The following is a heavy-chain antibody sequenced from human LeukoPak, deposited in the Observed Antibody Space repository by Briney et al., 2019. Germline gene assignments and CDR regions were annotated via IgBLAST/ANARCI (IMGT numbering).Heavy chain of an antibody. Sequence: PGWSLRLSCATSGFTFSTYWMSWVRQAPGKGLEWVAIIKQDGTEKHYVDSVKGRFTISRGNAKNSVYLQMNSLRAEDTAVYYCARDKVDNAWTGSLFDYWGQGTLVTVSS. CDR1: GFTFSTYW. CDR3: ARDKVDNAWTGSLFDY. D-gene: IGHD1-1*01. J-gene: IGHJ4*02. V-gene: IGHV3-7*01. CDR2: IKQDGTEK.